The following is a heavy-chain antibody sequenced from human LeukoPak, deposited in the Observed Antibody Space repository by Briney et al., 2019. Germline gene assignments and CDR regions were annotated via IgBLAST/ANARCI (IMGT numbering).Heavy chain of an antibody. J-gene: IGHJ5*02. Sequence: GGSLRLSCAASGFTFNLYWIHWVRHAPGKGLEWLSRISDDGTTTNYADSVKGRFTISRDNAKNTLYLQMNSLRVDDPAVYYCARDSRYYYGSGSYQPYWFDPWGQGTLVTVSS. V-gene: IGHV3-74*01. CDR1: GFTFNLYW. CDR3: ARDSRYYYGSGSYQPYWFDP. D-gene: IGHD3-10*01. CDR2: ISDDGTTT.